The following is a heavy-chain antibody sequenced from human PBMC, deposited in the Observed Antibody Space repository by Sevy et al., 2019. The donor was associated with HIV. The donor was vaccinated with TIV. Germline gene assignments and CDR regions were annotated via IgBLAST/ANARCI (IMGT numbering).Heavy chain of an antibody. CDR1: GYTFTGYY. J-gene: IGHJ4*02. CDR2: INPNSGGT. CDR3: AIPTGLCGHTYASFDY. Sequence: ASVKVSCKASGYTFTGYYIHWVRQAPGQGLEYMGWINPNSGGTNYAQKFQDRVTMTRDTSISTAYMELSRLRSDDTAVFYCAIPTGLCGHTYASFDYWGQGTLVTVSS. D-gene: IGHD5-18*01. V-gene: IGHV1-2*02.